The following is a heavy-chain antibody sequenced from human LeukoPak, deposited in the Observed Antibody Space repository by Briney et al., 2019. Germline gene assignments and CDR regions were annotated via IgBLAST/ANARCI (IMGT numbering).Heavy chain of an antibody. D-gene: IGHD1-26*01. J-gene: IGHJ4*02. V-gene: IGHV1-2*02. CDR2: INPNSGGT. Sequence: ASVKVSCKASGYTFTGYYMHWVRQAPGQGLEWMGWINPNSGGTNYAQKFQGRVTMTRDTSISTAYMELSRLRSDDMAVYYCARLGWSGDSGNYWGQGTLVSVSS. CDR1: GYTFTGYY. CDR3: ARLGWSGDSGNY.